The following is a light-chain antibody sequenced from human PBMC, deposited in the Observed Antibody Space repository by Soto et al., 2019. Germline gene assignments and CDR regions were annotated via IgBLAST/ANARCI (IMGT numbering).Light chain of an antibody. Sequence: QSALTQPASVSGSPGQSITISCTGTSSDVGSYNLVSWYQQHPGKAPKLMIYEGSKRPSRVSNRFSGSKSGNTASLTISGLQAEDEADYYCCSYAGSSTFAYVFGTGTKLTVL. CDR1: SSDVGSYNL. CDR2: EGS. V-gene: IGLV2-23*03. J-gene: IGLJ1*01. CDR3: CSYAGSSTFAYV.